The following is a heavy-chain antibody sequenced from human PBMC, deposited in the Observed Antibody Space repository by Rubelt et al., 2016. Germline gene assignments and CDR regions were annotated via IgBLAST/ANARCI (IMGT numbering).Heavy chain of an antibody. Sequence: HLQLQESGPGLVKPSQTLSLTCTVSGGSISSSSYYWGWIRQPPGKGLEWIGSIHDSGSTSYTPSLKSRVTISLDTSKNQFSLKLTSVTAADTALYDCATEIGGGSGWYHDNWGQGTTVTVSS. D-gene: IGHD6-19*01. CDR2: IHDSGST. V-gene: IGHV4-39*07. J-gene: IGHJ6*02. CDR3: ATEIGGGSGWYHDN. CDR1: GGSISSSSYY.